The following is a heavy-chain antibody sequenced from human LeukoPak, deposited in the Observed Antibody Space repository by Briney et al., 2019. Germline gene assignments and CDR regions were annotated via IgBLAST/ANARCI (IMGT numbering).Heavy chain of an antibody. CDR1: GGTFSSYA. D-gene: IGHD1-26*01. V-gene: IGHV1-69*06. CDR2: IIPIFGTA. Sequence: ASVKVSCKASGGTFSSYAISWVRQAPGQGLEWMGGIIPIFGTANYAQKFQGRVTITADKSTSTAYMELSSLRSEDTAVYYCARGDPVGATRAVFDYWGQGTLVTVSS. J-gene: IGHJ4*02. CDR3: ARGDPVGATRAVFDY.